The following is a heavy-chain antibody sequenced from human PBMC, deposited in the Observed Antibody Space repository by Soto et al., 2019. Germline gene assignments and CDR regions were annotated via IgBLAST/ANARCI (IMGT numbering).Heavy chain of an antibody. Sequence: QVQLQQWGAGLLKPSETLSLTCAVNGGSFTGYYGAWIRQSPGKGLEWIGEISHSGRTNYNPSLTSRVTISVDTSKNQFSLKVSSVTAADTGMYYCAGNGGSNWYYFDSWGQGTVVTVSS. CDR3: AGNGGSNWYYFDS. V-gene: IGHV4-34*01. CDR1: GGSFTGYY. D-gene: IGHD6-13*01. J-gene: IGHJ4*02. CDR2: ISHSGRT.